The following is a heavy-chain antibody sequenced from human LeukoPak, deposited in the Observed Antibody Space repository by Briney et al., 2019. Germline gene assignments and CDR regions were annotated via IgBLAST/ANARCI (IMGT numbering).Heavy chain of an antibody. Sequence: SVKVSCKVSGDTFNSYAVAWVRQAPGQGLEWMGLIIPAFGTTHYAQRFQGRVTITSDKSTTTAYMELGSLRSEDTAVYYCAREYYGSGTYYEGYYFDFWGQGTLVTVSS. D-gene: IGHD3-10*01. V-gene: IGHV1-69*06. CDR3: AREYYGSGTYYEGYYFDF. J-gene: IGHJ4*02. CDR2: IIPAFGTT. CDR1: GDTFNSYA.